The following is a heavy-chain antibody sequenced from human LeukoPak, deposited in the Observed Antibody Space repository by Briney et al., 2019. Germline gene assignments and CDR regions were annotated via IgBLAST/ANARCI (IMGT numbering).Heavy chain of an antibody. J-gene: IGHJ3*02. CDR3: ARVGVYARSYAFDI. Sequence: SRDNSKNTLYLQMNSLRAEDTAVYYCARVGVYARSYAFDIWGQGTMVTVSS. V-gene: IGHV3-30*07. D-gene: IGHD2-8*01.